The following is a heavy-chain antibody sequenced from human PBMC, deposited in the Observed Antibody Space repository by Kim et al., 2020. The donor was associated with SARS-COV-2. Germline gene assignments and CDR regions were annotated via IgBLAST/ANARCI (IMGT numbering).Heavy chain of an antibody. CDR3: ARGVVSRGRYSSSSRWFDP. CDR2: INHSGST. D-gene: IGHD6-13*01. Sequence: SETLSLTCAVYGGSFSGYYWSWIRQPPGKGLEWIGEINHSGSTNYNPSLKSRVTISVDTSKNQFSLKLSSVTAADTAVYYCARGVVSRGRYSSSSRWFDPWGQGTLVTVSS. V-gene: IGHV4-34*01. CDR1: GGSFSGYY. J-gene: IGHJ5*02.